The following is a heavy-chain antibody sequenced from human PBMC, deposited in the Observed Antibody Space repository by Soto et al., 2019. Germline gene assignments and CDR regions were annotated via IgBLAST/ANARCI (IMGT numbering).Heavy chain of an antibody. CDR1: GGSFSGYY. J-gene: IGHJ6*01. CDR2: INHSGST. V-gene: IGHV4-34*01. CDR3: ARVGFNWKDDYYGMDV. Sequence: SEPMCLTSAVYGGSFSGYYGSWIRQPPEKGLEWIGEINHSGSTNYNPSLKSRVTISVDTSKNQFSLKLSSVTAADTAVYYCARVGFNWKDDYYGMDVWVQGSTVTVSS. D-gene: IGHD1-20*01.